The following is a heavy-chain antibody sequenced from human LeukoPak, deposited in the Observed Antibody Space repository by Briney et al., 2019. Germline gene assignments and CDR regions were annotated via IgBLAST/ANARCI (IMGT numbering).Heavy chain of an antibody. CDR1: GGSISSYY. D-gene: IGHD4-23*01. J-gene: IGHJ3*02. CDR3: ARRELRWDAFDI. CDR2: IYYSGST. V-gene: IGHV4-59*08. Sequence: SETLSLTCTVSGGSISSYYWSWIRQPPGKGLEWIGYIYYSGSTNYNSSLKSRVTISVDTSKNQFSLKLSSVTAADTAVYYCARRELRWDAFDIWGQGTMVTVSS.